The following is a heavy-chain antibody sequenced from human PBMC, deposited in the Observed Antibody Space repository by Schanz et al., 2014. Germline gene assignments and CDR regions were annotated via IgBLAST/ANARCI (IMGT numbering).Heavy chain of an antibody. V-gene: IGHV3-48*01. CDR2: ISGSSSTK. CDR1: GITFSGYS. D-gene: IGHD3-10*01. Sequence: EVQLVESGGGLAQPGGSLRLSCAASGITFSGYSMNWVRQAPGKGLEWVSYISGSSSTKYYADSVKGRFTISRDNGKKSLYLQMNSLRAEDTAVYYCAKDQGSYGSGSYSYFDYWGQGTLVTVSS. J-gene: IGHJ4*02. CDR3: AKDQGSYGSGSYSYFDY.